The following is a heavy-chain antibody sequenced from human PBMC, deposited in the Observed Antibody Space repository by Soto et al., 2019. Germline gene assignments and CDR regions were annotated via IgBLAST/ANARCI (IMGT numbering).Heavy chain of an antibody. D-gene: IGHD4-17*01. Sequence: GASVKVSCKASGRTFSSYAISWVRHAPGQGLEWMGGIIPIFGTANYAQKFQGRVTITADESTSTAYMELSSLRSEDTAVYYCAHLLLYGDYIHFDYWGQGTLVTVSS. CDR3: AHLLLYGDYIHFDY. V-gene: IGHV1-69*13. CDR1: GRTFSSYA. CDR2: IIPIFGTA. J-gene: IGHJ4*02.